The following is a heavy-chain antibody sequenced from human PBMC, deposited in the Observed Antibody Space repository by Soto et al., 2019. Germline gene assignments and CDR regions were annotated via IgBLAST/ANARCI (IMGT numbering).Heavy chain of an antibody. CDR2: ISSSSSTI. J-gene: IGHJ6*03. Sequence: GGSLRLSCAASGFTFSSYSMNWVRQAPGKGLEWVSYISSSSSTIYYADSVKGRFTISRDNAKNSLYLQMNSLRAEDTAVYYCARDVLHPGSYRYKYYYYYMDVWGKGTTVTVSS. V-gene: IGHV3-48*01. CDR3: ARDVLHPGSYRYKYYYYYMDV. CDR1: GFTFSSYS. D-gene: IGHD3-16*02.